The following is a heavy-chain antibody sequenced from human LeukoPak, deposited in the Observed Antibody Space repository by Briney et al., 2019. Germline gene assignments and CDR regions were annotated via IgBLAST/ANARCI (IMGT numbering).Heavy chain of an antibody. V-gene: IGHV3-30-3*01. J-gene: IGHJ4*02. CDR3: ARERLGYQLLLRGYFDY. CDR2: ISYDGSNK. D-gene: IGHD2-2*01. Sequence: GGSLRLSCAASGFTFSSYEMNWVRQAPGKGLEWVAVISYDGSNKYYADSVKGRFTISRDNSKNTLYLQMNSLRAEDTAVYYCARERLGYQLLLRGYFDYWGQGTLVTVSS. CDR1: GFTFSSYE.